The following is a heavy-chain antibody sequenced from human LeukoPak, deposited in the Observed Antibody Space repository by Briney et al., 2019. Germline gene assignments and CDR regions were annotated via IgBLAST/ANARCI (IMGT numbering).Heavy chain of an antibody. J-gene: IGHJ6*03. V-gene: IGHV3-49*04. CDR3: CVVPAARVYYYYYYMDV. D-gene: IGHD2-2*01. Sequence: PGGSLRLSCTASGFTFGDYAMSWVRQAPGKGLEWVGFIRSKAYGGTTEYAASVKGRFTISRDDSKSIAYLQMNSLKTEDTAVYYCCVVPAARVYYYYYYMDVWGKGTTVTVSS. CDR1: GFTFGDYA. CDR2: IRSKAYGGTT.